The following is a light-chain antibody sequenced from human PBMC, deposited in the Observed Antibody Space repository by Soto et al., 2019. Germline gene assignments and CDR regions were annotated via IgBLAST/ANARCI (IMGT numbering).Light chain of an antibody. CDR3: CSYAGSYTL. Sequence: QSVLTQPRSVSGSPGQSVTISCTGTSSDVGGYNYVSWYQQHPGKAPKLMIYDVSKRPSGVPDRFSDSKSGNTASLTISGLQAEDEADYYCCSYAGSYTLFGGGTKVTVL. CDR1: SSDVGGYNY. CDR2: DVS. V-gene: IGLV2-11*01. J-gene: IGLJ2*01.